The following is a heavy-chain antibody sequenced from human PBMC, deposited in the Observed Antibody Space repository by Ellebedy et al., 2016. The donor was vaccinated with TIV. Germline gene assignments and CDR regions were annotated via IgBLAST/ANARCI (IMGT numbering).Heavy chain of an antibody. V-gene: IGHV1-8*03. D-gene: IGHD6-19*01. Sequence: AASVKVSCKASGYTFTNYDINWVRQATGQGLEWMGWMNPNSGNTGYAQKFQGRVSITRNTSISTAYMELSSLRSEDTAVYYCARASSGWYGDFYYGMDVWGQGTTVTVSS. CDR1: GYTFTNYD. CDR3: ARASSGWYGDFYYGMDV. CDR2: MNPNSGNT. J-gene: IGHJ6*02.